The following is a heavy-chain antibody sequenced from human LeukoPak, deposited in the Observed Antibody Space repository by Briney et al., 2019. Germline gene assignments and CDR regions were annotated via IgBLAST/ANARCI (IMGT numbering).Heavy chain of an antibody. Sequence: GGSLRLSCAASGFSVINTYVNWVRQAPGKGLEWVSVIDDSGATSFVDAVKGRFTISRDNSKNTVSLHMNNLRAEDTVVYYCVSGYGDYNFDFWGQGTLVTVSS. D-gene: IGHD4-17*01. V-gene: IGHV3-53*01. CDR1: GFSVINTY. CDR2: IDDSGAT. J-gene: IGHJ4*02. CDR3: VSGYGDYNFDF.